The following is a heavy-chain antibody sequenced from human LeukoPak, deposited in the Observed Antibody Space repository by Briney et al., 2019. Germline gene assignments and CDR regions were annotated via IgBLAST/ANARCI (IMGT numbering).Heavy chain of an antibody. CDR1: GFTFSSYS. V-gene: IGHV3-21*04. CDR2: ISSSSSYI. D-gene: IGHD3-10*01. J-gene: IGHJ4*02. Sequence: PGGSLRLSCAASGFTFSSYSMNWVRQAPGKGLEWVSSISSSSSYIYYADSVKGRFTISRDNSKNTLYLQMNSLRAEDTAVYYCAKDSYYYGSGSSNFDYWGQGTLVTVSS. CDR3: AKDSYYYGSGSSNFDY.